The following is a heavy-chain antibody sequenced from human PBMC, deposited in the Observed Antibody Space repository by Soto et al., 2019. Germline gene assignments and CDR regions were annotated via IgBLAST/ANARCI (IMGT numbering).Heavy chain of an antibody. J-gene: IGHJ4*02. CDR2: ISASGATT. CDR1: GFTFTSCG. V-gene: IGHV3-23*01. Sequence: GSLRLSCAASGFTFTSCGMGWVRQAPGKGLEWVSAISASGATTYYADSVKGRFTISRDKSKNTLYLQMNSLRAEDTAFYYCAKSLPGTYCSSTSCPSDYWGQGTRVTVSS. CDR3: AKSLPGTYCSSTSCPSDY. D-gene: IGHD2-2*01.